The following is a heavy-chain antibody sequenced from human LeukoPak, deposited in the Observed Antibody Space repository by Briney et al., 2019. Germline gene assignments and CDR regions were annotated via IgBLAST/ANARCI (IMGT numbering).Heavy chain of an antibody. CDR3: TTGGIVGATSAFDI. D-gene: IGHD1-26*01. J-gene: IGHJ3*02. V-gene: IGHV3-15*01. CDR2: IKSKTDGGTT. CDR1: GFTFSNAW. Sequence: PGGSLRLSCAASGFTFSNAWMSWVRQAPGKGLEWVGRIKSKTDGGTTDYAAPVKGRFTISRDDPKNTLYLQMNSLKTEDTAVYYCTTGGIVGATSAFDIWGQGTMVTVSS.